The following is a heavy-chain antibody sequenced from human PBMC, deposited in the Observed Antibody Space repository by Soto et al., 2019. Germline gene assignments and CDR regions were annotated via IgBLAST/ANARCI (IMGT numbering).Heavy chain of an antibody. CDR2: ITASGDNT. CDR1: GFTFTNYA. V-gene: IGHV3-23*01. J-gene: IGHJ4*02. CDR3: AKVHLGSSWFSDLIF. D-gene: IGHD6-13*01. Sequence: PGGSLRLSCAASGFTFTNYAMNWVRQAPGKGLEWVSSITASGDNTYYVDSVKGRFTISRGNSKNTVDLQLNGLRVEDTALYYCAKVHLGSSWFSDLIFWGQGDRVTVSS.